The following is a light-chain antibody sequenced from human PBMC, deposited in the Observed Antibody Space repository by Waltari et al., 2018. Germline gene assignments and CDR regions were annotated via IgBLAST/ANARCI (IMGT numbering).Light chain of an antibody. V-gene: IGKV1-5*03. J-gene: IGKJ1*01. CDR1: QSITNW. CDR2: KAS. Sequence: DIQMTQSPSTLSASVGDRVTITCRASQSITNWFAWYQQKPGKAPELLIYKASNVESGVPSRFSGSGSGTEFTLTISSLQPDDFATYYCQQYDNYWTFGQGTKVEIK. CDR3: QQYDNYWT.